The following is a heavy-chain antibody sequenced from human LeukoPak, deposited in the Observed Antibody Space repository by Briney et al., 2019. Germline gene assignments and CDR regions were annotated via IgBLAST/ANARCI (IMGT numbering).Heavy chain of an antibody. V-gene: IGHV3-11*01. CDR2: ISSSGSTI. Sequence: GGSLRPSCAASGFTFSDYYMSWIRQAPGKGLEWVSYISSSGSTIYYADSVKGRFTISRDNAKNSLYLQMNSLRAEDTAVYYCARGSCSGGSCYISVYGMDVWGQGTTVTVSS. D-gene: IGHD2-15*01. CDR3: ARGSCSGGSCYISVYGMDV. J-gene: IGHJ6*02. CDR1: GFTFSDYY.